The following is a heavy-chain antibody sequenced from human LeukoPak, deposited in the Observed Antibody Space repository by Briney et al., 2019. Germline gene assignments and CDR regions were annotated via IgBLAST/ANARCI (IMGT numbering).Heavy chain of an antibody. V-gene: IGHV1-24*01. Sequence: GASVKVSCKVSGYTLTELSMHWVRQAPGKGLEWMGGFDPEDGETIYAQKFQGRVTMTEDTSTDTAYMELSSLRSEDTAVYYCATDNYGDYELDYWGQGTLVTVS. D-gene: IGHD4-17*01. J-gene: IGHJ4*02. CDR2: FDPEDGET. CDR1: GYTLTELS. CDR3: ATDNYGDYELDY.